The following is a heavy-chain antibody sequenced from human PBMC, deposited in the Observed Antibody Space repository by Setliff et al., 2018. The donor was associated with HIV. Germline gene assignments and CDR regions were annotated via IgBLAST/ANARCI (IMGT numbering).Heavy chain of an antibody. Sequence: SETLSLTCTVSGGSINSYYWSWIRQPPGKGLEWIGYIYYSGSTNYNPSLRSRVTISVDTSKNQFSLKLSSVTAADTAVYYCARGGTGWLRGLFDYWGRGILVTVSS. D-gene: IGHD5-12*01. CDR1: GGSINSYY. V-gene: IGHV4-59*08. CDR2: IYYSGST. J-gene: IGHJ4*02. CDR3: ARGGTGWLRGLFDY.